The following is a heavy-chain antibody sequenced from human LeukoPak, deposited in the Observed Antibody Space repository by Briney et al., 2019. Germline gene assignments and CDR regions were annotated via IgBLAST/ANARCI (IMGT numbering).Heavy chain of an antibody. J-gene: IGHJ4*02. V-gene: IGHV4-4*07. Sequence: SETLSLTCTVSGGSISSYYWSWIRQPAGKGLEWIGRIYTSGSTNYNPSLKSRVTMSVDTSTNQFSLKLRSVTAADTAVYYCARRYCSGGSCYSCFDYWGQGTLVTVSS. CDR1: GGSISSYY. D-gene: IGHD2-15*01. CDR3: ARRYCSGGSCYSCFDY. CDR2: IYTSGST.